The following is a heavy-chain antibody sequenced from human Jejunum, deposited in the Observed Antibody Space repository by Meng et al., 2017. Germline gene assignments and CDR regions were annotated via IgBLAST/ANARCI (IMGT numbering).Heavy chain of an antibody. V-gene: IGHV6-1*01. D-gene: IGHD3-22*01. J-gene: IGHJ5*02. CDR1: GDSVSSNSAA. Sequence: PAQVKPSPTLSLPCAISGDSVSSNSAAWNWIRQSPSRGLEWLGRTYYRSKWYSDYAVSVKSRITINTDTSKNQLSLQLNSVTPEDTAVYYCARDESRLLRSWGQGTLVTVSS. CDR3: ARDESRLLRS. CDR2: TYYRSKWYS.